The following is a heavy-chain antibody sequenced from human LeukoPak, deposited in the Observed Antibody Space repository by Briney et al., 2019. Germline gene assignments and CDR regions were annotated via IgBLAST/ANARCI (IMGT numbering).Heavy chain of an antibody. D-gene: IGHD3-22*01. V-gene: IGHV3-7*01. CDR2: IKQDGSEK. Sequence: GGSLRPSCAASGFTFSSYWMSWVRQAPGKGLEWVANIKQDGSEKYYVDSVKGRFTISRDNAKNSLYLQMNSLRAEDTAVYYCARGAGYSYDLYDSSGYFGFYYFDYWGQGTLVTVSS. CDR1: GFTFSSYW. CDR3: ARGAGYSYDLYDSSGYFGFYYFDY. J-gene: IGHJ4*02.